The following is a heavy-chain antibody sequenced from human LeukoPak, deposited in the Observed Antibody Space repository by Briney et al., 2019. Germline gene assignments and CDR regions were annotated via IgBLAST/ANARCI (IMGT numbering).Heavy chain of an antibody. CDR1: GYTSTGYY. Sequence: ASVKVSCKASGYTSTGYYMHWVRQAPGQGLEWMGWINPNSGGTNYAQKFQGRVTMTRDTSISTAYMELSRLRSDDTAVYYCARGPLYCSSTSCYRRAFDIWGQGTMVTVSS. D-gene: IGHD2-2*01. V-gene: IGHV1-2*02. CDR3: ARGPLYCSSTSCYRRAFDI. CDR2: INPNSGGT. J-gene: IGHJ3*02.